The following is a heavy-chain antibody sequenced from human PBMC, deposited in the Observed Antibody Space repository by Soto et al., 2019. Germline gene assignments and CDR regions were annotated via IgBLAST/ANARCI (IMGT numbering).Heavy chain of an antibody. CDR1: GFTFSSYS. V-gene: IGHV3-48*02. D-gene: IGHD1-26*01. CDR3: VRDGSGNLYLNWFDP. J-gene: IGHJ5*02. Sequence: SCAASGFTFSSYSMNWVRQAPGKGLEWVSYISSHSSTLHYADSVRGRFTISRDNAGNSLYLQMNNLRDEDTAIYYCVRDGSGNLYLNWFDPWGQGTRVTVSS. CDR2: ISSHSSTL.